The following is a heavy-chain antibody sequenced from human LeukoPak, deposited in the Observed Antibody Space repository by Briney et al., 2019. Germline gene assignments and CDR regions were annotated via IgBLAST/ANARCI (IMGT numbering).Heavy chain of an antibody. D-gene: IGHD4-23*01. J-gene: IGHJ3*02. CDR2: ISSSSSYI. Sequence: GGSLRLSCAASGFTFSSYSMNWVRHAPGKGLEWVSSISSSSSYIYYADSVKGRFTISRDNAKNSLYLQMNSLRAEDTAVYYCARENYGGNYHDAFDIWGQGTMVTVSS. V-gene: IGHV3-21*01. CDR3: ARENYGGNYHDAFDI. CDR1: GFTFSSYS.